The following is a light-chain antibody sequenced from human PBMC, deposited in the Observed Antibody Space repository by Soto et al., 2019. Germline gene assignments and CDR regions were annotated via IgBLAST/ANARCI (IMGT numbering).Light chain of an antibody. J-gene: IGLJ2*01. CDR1: SGHNSYI. CDR2: LEGSGSY. V-gene: IGLV4-60*03. CDR3: ETWDSNTVV. Sequence: QLVLTQSSSASASLGSSVKLTCTLSSGHNSYIVAWHQQQPGKAPRYLMKLEGSGSYNKGSGVPDRFSGSSSGADRYLTVSNLQXXDEADYYCETWDSNTVVFGGGTKLTVL.